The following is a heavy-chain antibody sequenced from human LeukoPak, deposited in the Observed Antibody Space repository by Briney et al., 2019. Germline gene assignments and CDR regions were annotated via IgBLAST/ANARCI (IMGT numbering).Heavy chain of an antibody. V-gene: IGHV1-69*13. CDR2: IIPIFGTA. CDR1: GGTFSSYA. CDR3: ARDLVLRFLEWFPSPYYYYGMDV. Sequence: SVKVSCKASGGTFSSYAISWVRQAPGQGLEWMGGIIPIFGTANYAQKFQGRVTITADESTSTAYMELSSLRSEDTAVYYCARDLVLRFLEWFPSPYYYYGMDVWGQGTTVTVSS. J-gene: IGHJ6*02. D-gene: IGHD3-3*01.